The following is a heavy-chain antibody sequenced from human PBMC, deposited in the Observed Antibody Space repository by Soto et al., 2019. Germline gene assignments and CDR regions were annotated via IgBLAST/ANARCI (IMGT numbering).Heavy chain of an antibody. D-gene: IGHD3-22*01. CDR2: VYYTGST. CDR3: ARGFFRAYDSSGYYYDY. CDR1: GGSISGSY. V-gene: IGHV4-59*08. Sequence: SETLSLTCSVSGGSISGSYWSWIRQSPGKGLEWLGYVYYTGSTNYSPSLRSRVSISVDTSKNQFSLKLSSVTAADTAVYYCARGFFRAYDSSGYYYDYWGQGTLVTV. J-gene: IGHJ4*02.